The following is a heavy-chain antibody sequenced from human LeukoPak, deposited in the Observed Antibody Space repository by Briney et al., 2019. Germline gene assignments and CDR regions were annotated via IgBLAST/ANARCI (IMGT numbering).Heavy chain of an antibody. CDR3: ARSRGNAYDSSGYYSRPFDY. CDR1: GGSISSSSYY. V-gene: IGHV4-39*07. D-gene: IGHD3-22*01. CDR2: IYYSGST. Sequence: SETLSLTCTVSGGSISSSSYYWGWIRQPPGKGLEWIGSIYYSGSTYYNPSLKSRVTISVDTSKNQFSLKLSSVTAADTAVYYCARSRGNAYDSSGYYSRPFDYWGQGTLVTVSS. J-gene: IGHJ4*02.